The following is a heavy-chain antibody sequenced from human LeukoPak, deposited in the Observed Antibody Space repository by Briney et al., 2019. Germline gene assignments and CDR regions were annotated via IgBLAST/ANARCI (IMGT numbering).Heavy chain of an antibody. CDR1: GGSFSGYY. V-gene: IGHV4-34*01. J-gene: IGHJ6*03. CDR2: INHSGST. CDR3: ARGALTYYDFWSGQRTYYYMDV. D-gene: IGHD3-3*01. Sequence: SETLSLTCAVYGGSFSGYYWSWIRQPPGKGLEWIGEINHSGSTNYNPSLKSRVTISVDTSKNQFSLKLSSVTAADTAVYYCARGALTYYDFWSGQRTYYYMDVWGKGTTVTVSS.